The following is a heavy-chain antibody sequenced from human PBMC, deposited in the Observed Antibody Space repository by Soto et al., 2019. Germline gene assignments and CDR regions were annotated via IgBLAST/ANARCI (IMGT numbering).Heavy chain of an antibody. D-gene: IGHD4-17*01. CDR1: GGSISSDSYY. CDR2: ISYSGST. Sequence: SETLSLTCTVSGGSISSDSYYWGWIRQSPEKGLEWIASISYSGSTYYNPTLKSRLIISVDTSKSQFSLKLSSVTAADTAVYYCARGQTTVTTLDYWGQGTLVTVSS. CDR3: ARGQTTVTTLDY. V-gene: IGHV4-39*01. J-gene: IGHJ4*02.